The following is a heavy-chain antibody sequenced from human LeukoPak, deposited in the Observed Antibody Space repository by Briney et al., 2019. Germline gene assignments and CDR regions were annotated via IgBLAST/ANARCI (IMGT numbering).Heavy chain of an antibody. CDR2: IKQDGSEK. J-gene: IGHJ4*02. CDR3: ARGNFDSSSWYRTYDY. Sequence: QPGGSLRLSCAASGSTFSSYWMSWVRQAPGRGLEWVANIKQDGSEKYYVDSVKGRFTISRDNAKNSLYLQMNSLRAEDTAVYYCARGNFDSSSWYRTYDYWGQGTLVTVSS. CDR1: GSTFSSYW. V-gene: IGHV3-7*01. D-gene: IGHD6-13*01.